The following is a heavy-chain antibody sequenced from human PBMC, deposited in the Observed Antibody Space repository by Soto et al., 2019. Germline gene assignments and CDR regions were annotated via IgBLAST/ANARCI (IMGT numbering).Heavy chain of an antibody. CDR3: VRVAAAVGGTFNWCDP. CDR1: GGSISSSSYY. CDR2: LFYSGST. Sequence: SETLSLTCTVSGGSISSSSYYWGWIRQPPGKGMEWIGRLFYSGSTYYNPSLKGRLTISVDTSKYQFSLKLSSVTAADTAVYFCVRVAAAVGGTFNWCDPWGQGNLVTVSS. V-gene: IGHV4-39*01. J-gene: IGHJ5*02. D-gene: IGHD6-13*01.